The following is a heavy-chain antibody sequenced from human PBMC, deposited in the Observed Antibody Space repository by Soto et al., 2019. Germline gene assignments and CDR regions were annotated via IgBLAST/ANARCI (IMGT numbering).Heavy chain of an antibody. CDR3: ATSPLWFGGGLGY. Sequence: QVQLQESGPGLVKPSETLSLTCTVSGGSISSYYWSWIRQPPGKGLEWIGYIYYSGSTNYNPSLKSRVTISVDTSKNQFSLKLSSVTAADTAVYYCATSPLWFGGGLGYWGQGTLVTVSS. CDR2: IYYSGST. J-gene: IGHJ4*02. CDR1: GGSISSYY. V-gene: IGHV4-59*01. D-gene: IGHD3-10*01.